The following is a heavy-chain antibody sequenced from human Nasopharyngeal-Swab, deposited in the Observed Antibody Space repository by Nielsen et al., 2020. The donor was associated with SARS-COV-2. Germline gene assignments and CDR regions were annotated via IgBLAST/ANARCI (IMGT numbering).Heavy chain of an antibody. Sequence: GGSLRLSCAASGFTFSSYAMSWVRQAPGKGLEWVSAISGSGGSTYYADSVKGRFTISRDNSKNTLYLQMNSLRAEDTAVYYCASDLAYCGGDCHGNAFDIWGQGTMVTVSS. D-gene: IGHD2-21*02. CDR1: GFTFSSYA. CDR3: ASDLAYCGGDCHGNAFDI. J-gene: IGHJ3*02. V-gene: IGHV3-23*01. CDR2: ISGSGGST.